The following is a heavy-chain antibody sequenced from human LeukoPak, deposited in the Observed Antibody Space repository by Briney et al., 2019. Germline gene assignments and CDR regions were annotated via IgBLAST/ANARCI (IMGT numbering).Heavy chain of an antibody. J-gene: IGHJ6*04. CDR1: GFTFSSYE. CDR3: ARIGFRDYYYYYGMDV. V-gene: IGHV3-48*03. D-gene: IGHD3-10*01. CDR2: ISSSGSTI. Sequence: GGSLRLSCAASGFTFSSYEMNWVRQGPGKGLEGVSYISSSGSTIYYADSVKGRFTISRDNAKNSLYLQMNSLRAEDTAVYYCARIGFRDYYYYYGMDVWGKGTTVTVSS.